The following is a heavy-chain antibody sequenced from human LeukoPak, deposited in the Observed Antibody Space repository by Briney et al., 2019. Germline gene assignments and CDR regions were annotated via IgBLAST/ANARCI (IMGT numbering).Heavy chain of an antibody. D-gene: IGHD3-10*02. Sequence: GGSLRLSCAASGFTFSDYAMNWVRQAPGKELEWVSYISSSGSTIYYADSVKGRFTISRDNAKNSLHLQMNSLRAEDTAVYYCAELGITMIGGVWGKGTTVTISS. CDR2: ISSSGSTI. CDR3: AELGITMIGGV. CDR1: GFTFSDYA. J-gene: IGHJ6*04. V-gene: IGHV3-48*03.